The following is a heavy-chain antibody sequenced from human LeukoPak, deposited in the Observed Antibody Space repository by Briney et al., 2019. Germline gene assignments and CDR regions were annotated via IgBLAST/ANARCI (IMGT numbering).Heavy chain of an antibody. CDR1: GFTFSNYS. Sequence: GRSLRLSCTASGFTFSNYSMHWVRQAPGKGLEWLSGISYDGVKTYYADSVKGRFTISRDNSKNTLDLQVDSLRTEDTAVYYCARDGHTTGYPNFYFDYWGQGTLVTLSS. CDR3: ARDGHTTGYPNFYFDY. V-gene: IGHV3-30*04. D-gene: IGHD3-9*01. J-gene: IGHJ4*02. CDR2: ISYDGVKT.